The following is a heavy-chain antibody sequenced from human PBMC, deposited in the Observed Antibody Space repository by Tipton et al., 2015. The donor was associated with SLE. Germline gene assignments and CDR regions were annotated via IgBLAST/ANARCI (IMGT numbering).Heavy chain of an antibody. Sequence: TLSLTCTVSGASVSSFCWNWIRQSPGKGLEWIGSFYYTGSTYYNPSLKSRVTISIHTSKTQFSLNLSSMTAADTAVYYCARDLIGESYSVADAFDIWGQGTMVTVSS. CDR1: GASVSSFC. CDR3: ARDLIGESYSVADAFDI. CDR2: FYYTGST. V-gene: IGHV4-59*02. D-gene: IGHD2-21*01. J-gene: IGHJ3*02.